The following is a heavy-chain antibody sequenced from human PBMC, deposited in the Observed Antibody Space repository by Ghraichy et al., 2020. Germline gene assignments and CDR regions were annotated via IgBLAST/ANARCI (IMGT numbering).Heavy chain of an antibody. V-gene: IGHV3-21*01. CDR2: ISSSSSYI. Sequence: GGSLRLSCAASGFTFSSYSMNWVRQAPGKGLEWVSSISSSSSYIYYADSVKGRFTISRDNAKNSLYLQMNSLRAEDTAVYYCARKRRGYSYGFDYWGQGTLVTVSS. CDR3: ARKRRGYSYGFDY. J-gene: IGHJ4*02. CDR1: GFTFSSYS. D-gene: IGHD5-18*01.